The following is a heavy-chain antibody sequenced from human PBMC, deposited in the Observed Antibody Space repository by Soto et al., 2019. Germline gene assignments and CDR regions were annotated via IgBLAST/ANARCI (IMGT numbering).Heavy chain of an antibody. CDR3: ATDSDTVTTGY. Sequence: PSETLSLTXAVYGGSFSGYYWSWIRQPPGKGLEWIGEINHGGRTKYNPSLKSRVSISADMSKNQFSLNLTSVTAADTAVYYCATDSDTVTTGYWGQGTLVTVSS. CDR1: GGSFSGYY. J-gene: IGHJ4*02. D-gene: IGHD4-17*01. V-gene: IGHV4-34*01. CDR2: INHGGRT.